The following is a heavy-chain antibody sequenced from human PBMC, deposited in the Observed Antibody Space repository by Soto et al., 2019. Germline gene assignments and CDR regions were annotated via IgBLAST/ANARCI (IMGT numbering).Heavy chain of an antibody. CDR1: GFTFSSYW. D-gene: IGHD1-26*01. CDR2: INQDGSVR. CDR3: ASGRALDY. J-gene: IGHJ4*02. Sequence: EVQLVESGGGLVQPGGSLRLSCVASGFTFSSYWMTWVRQTPGKGLEWVANINQDGSVRFFLDSVKGRFTISRDNAKNSLYLQMNSLRAEDTAVYYCASGRALDYLGQGTLVTVSS. V-gene: IGHV3-7*01.